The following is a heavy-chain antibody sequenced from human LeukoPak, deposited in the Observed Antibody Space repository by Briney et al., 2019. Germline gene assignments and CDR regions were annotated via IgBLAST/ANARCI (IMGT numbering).Heavy chain of an antibody. J-gene: IGHJ4*02. V-gene: IGHV3-7*01. CDR1: GFSFNIHA. CDR2: IKQDGREK. CDR3: ARGAGVFDY. D-gene: IGHD3-10*01. Sequence: GGSLRLSCAASGFSFNIHAMTWVRQAPGKGLEWVANIKQDGREKYHVDSVKGRFTISRDNAKNSLYLQMNSLRVEDTAVYFCARGAGVFDYWGQGTLVTVSS.